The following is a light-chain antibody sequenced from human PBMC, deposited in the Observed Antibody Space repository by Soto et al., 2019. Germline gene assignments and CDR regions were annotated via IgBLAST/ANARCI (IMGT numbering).Light chain of an antibody. Sequence: EIQMTQSPTSVSASVGDSLTITFRASQNVGARLAWYQQKLGKAPQLLIYTASTLQSGVPSRFSGRGSGTEFTLTISSLQADDFATYYCQQYDKYWTFCEGTKVDIK. V-gene: IGKV1-12*01. J-gene: IGKJ1*01. CDR1: QNVGAR. CDR3: QQYDKYWT. CDR2: TAS.